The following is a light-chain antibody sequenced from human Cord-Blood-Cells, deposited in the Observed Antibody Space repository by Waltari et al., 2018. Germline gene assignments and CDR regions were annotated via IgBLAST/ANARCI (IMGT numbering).Light chain of an antibody. CDR1: QSVSSN. Sequence: EIVMTQSPATLSVSPGERATLSCRASQSVSSNLAWYQQKPGPAPRLLIYGASTRATGIPARFSGSWSGTEFTLTISSLQSEDFAVYYCQQYNNWPPLTFGGGTKVEIK. CDR2: GAS. J-gene: IGKJ4*01. V-gene: IGKV3-15*01. CDR3: QQYNNWPPLT.